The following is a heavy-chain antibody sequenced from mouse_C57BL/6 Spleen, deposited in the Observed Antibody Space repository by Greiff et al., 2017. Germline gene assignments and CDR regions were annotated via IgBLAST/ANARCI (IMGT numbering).Heavy chain of an antibody. CDR1: GYTFTDYY. V-gene: IGHV1-19*01. Sequence: EVQLQQSGPVLVKPGASVKMSCKASGYTFTDYYMNWVKQSHGKSLEWIGVINPYNGGTSYNQKFKGKATLTVDKSSSTAYMELNSLTSEDSAVYYCARLWDYERDYYAMDYWGQGTSVTVSS. D-gene: IGHD2-4*01. CDR3: ARLWDYERDYYAMDY. J-gene: IGHJ4*01. CDR2: INPYNGGT.